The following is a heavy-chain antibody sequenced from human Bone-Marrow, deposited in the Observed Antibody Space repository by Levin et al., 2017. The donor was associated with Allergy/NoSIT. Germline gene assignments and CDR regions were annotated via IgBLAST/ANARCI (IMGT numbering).Heavy chain of an antibody. CDR3: ARVRPDCIDGGGYYHYFDY. Sequence: SGPTLVKPTQTLTLTCTFSGFSLSTFGMSVSWIRQPPGKALECLARIDWGDDTYYSTSLRSRLTISKDTSKNQVVLTMTNMDPADTATYYCARVRPDCIDGGGYYHYFDYWGQGTVVTVSS. CDR2: IDWGDDT. J-gene: IGHJ4*02. CDR1: GFSLSTFGMS. V-gene: IGHV2-70*11. D-gene: IGHD3-22*01.